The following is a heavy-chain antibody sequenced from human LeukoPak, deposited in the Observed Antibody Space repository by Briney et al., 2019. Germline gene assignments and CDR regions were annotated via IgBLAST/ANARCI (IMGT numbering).Heavy chain of an antibody. CDR2: LNSDGSST. CDR3: ASETYYYGSESYYKGQL. V-gene: IGHV3-74*01. CDR1: GFAFSRYL. J-gene: IGHJ4*02. D-gene: IGHD3-10*01. Sequence: GGSLRLSCAASGFAFSRYLMHWGRQAPGKGLVWVSRLNSDGSSTTYADSVKGRFTISRDNAKNTLYLQMNSLRAEDTAVYYCASETYYYGSESYYKGQLWGQGTLVTVSS.